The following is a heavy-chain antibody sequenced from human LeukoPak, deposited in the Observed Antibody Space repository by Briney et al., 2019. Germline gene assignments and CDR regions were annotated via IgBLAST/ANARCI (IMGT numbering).Heavy chain of an antibody. Sequence: GGSLRLSCAASGFTFSSYSMNWVRQAPGKGLEWVSSNSSSSSYIYYADSVKGRFTISRDNAKNSLYLQMNSLRAEDTAVYYCARGVVVVVAASYNWFDPWGQGTLVTVSS. J-gene: IGHJ5*02. CDR1: GFTFSSYS. D-gene: IGHD2-15*01. CDR3: ARGVVVVVAASYNWFDP. V-gene: IGHV3-21*01. CDR2: NSSSSSYI.